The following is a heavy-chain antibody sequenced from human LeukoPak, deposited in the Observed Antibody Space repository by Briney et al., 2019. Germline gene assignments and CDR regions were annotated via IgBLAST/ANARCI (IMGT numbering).Heavy chain of an antibody. D-gene: IGHD5-12*01. J-gene: IGHJ4*02. Sequence: GASVKVSCKASGYTFTSYGISWVRQAPGQGLEWMGWISAYNGNTNYAQKLQGRVTMTTDTSTSTAYMELRSLRSDDTAVYYCAREVSGGYDEPFDYWSQGTLVTVSS. CDR1: GYTFTSYG. CDR2: ISAYNGNT. V-gene: IGHV1-18*01. CDR3: AREVSGGYDEPFDY.